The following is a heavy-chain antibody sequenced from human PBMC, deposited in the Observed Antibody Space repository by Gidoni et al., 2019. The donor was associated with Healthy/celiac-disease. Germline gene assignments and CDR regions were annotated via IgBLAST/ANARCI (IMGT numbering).Heavy chain of an antibody. CDR2: IIPIFGTA. CDR1: GGTFSSYA. CDR3: ARDWGEETGWAAAGPYNWFDP. Sequence: QVQPVQSGAEVKKPGSSVQVSCKASGGTFSSYAISCARQAPGQGLEWMGGIIPIFGTANYAQKFQGRVTITADESTSTAYMELSSLRSEDTAVYYCARDWGEETGWAAAGPYNWFDPWGQGTLVTVSS. J-gene: IGHJ5*02. V-gene: IGHV1-69*01. D-gene: IGHD6-13*01.